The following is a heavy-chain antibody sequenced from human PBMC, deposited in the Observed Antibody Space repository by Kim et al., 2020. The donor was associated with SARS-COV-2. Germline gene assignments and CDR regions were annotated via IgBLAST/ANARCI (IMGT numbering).Heavy chain of an antibody. CDR2: ISYDGSNK. Sequence: GGSLRLSCAASGFTFSSYAMHWVRQAPGKGLEWVAVISYDGSNKYYADSVKGRFTISRDNSKNTLYLQMNSLRAEDTAVYYCASEKLGYCSGGSCYPLDYWGQGTLVTVSS. CDR1: GFTFSSYA. D-gene: IGHD2-15*01. V-gene: IGHV3-30-3*01. CDR3: ASEKLGYCSGGSCYPLDY. J-gene: IGHJ4*02.